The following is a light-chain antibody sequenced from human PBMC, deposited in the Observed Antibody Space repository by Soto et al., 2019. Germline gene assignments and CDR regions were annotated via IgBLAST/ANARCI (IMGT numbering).Light chain of an antibody. CDR1: QSMSTY. CDR2: AAS. V-gene: IGKV1-39*01. J-gene: IGKJ1*01. CDR3: QQSYSTPWT. Sequence: DIQLTQSPSSLSASVGDRVLISCLASQSMSTYLNWFQQKPGKAPRLLIFAASSLQSGVPSRFSGSGSGTGFTLIISSLQLEDKATYYCQQSYSTPWTCGQGTNIEIK.